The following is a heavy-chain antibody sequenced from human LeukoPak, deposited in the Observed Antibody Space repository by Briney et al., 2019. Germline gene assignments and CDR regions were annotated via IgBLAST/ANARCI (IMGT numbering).Heavy chain of an antibody. J-gene: IGHJ4*02. CDR2: ISYDGSNK. D-gene: IGHD3-10*01. CDR3: ARVKTGLFEIFDY. CDR1: GFTFSSYG. Sequence: GGSLRLSCAASGFTFSSYGMHWVRQAPGKGLEWVAVISYDGSNKYYADSVKGRFTISRDNSKNTLYLQMNSLRAEDTAVYYCARVKTGLFEIFDYWGQGTLVTVSS. V-gene: IGHV3-30*03.